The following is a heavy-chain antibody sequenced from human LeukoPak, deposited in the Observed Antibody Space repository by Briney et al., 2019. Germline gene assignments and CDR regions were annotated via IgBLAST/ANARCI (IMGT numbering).Heavy chain of an antibody. CDR1: GYIFTSYW. D-gene: IGHD3-22*01. Sequence: GESLKISCKGSGYIFTSYWIGWVRQMPGKGLEWMGIIYPGDSDTGYSPSFQGQVTISADKSISTAYLQWSSLKASDTAMYYCARPRINYYDSSGYPSYFDYWGQGTLVTVSS. CDR3: ARPRINYYDSSGYPSYFDY. CDR2: IYPGDSDT. V-gene: IGHV5-51*01. J-gene: IGHJ4*02.